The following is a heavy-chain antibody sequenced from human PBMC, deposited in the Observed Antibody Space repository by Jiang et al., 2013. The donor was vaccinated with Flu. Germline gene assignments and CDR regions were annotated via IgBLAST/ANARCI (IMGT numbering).Heavy chain of an antibody. V-gene: IGHV4-39*07. CDR2: IYYSGST. Sequence: SLTCTVSGGSITSSRYYWGWIRQPPGKGLEWIGNIYYSGSTYYTPSLKSRVTISVDTSKNQFSLKLTSVTAADTAVYYCARLVDYAGDYWGQGTLVTVSS. J-gene: IGHJ4*02. CDR1: GGSITSSRYY. CDR3: ARLVDYAGDY. D-gene: IGHD4-17*01.